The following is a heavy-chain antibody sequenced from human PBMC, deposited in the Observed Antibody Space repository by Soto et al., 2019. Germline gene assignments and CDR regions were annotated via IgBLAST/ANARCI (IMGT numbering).Heavy chain of an antibody. CDR1: GYTLTELS. J-gene: IGHJ3*02. Sequence: ASVKPSCKVSGYTLTELSMHWVRQAHGKGLEWMGGFDPEDGETIYAQKFQGRVTMTEDTSTDTAYMELSSLRSEGKAVHYCAGDSHYDFSSVYLLWAFDIWGQGTMVTVSS. CDR2: FDPEDGET. CDR3: AGDSHYDFSSVYLLWAFDI. V-gene: IGHV1-24*01. D-gene: IGHD3-3*01.